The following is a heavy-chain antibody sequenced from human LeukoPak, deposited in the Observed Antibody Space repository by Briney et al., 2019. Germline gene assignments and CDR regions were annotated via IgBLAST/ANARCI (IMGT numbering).Heavy chain of an antibody. CDR2: IKEDGSEK. CDR1: GFTFSKFW. Sequence: GGSLRLSCAASGFTFSKFWMSWVRQAPGKGLEWVANIKEDGSEKNYVDSVKGRLSISRDNAKNSLYLQMNTLRVEDTAVYYCARGATIGDWGQGTLVTVSS. V-gene: IGHV3-7*01. CDR3: ARGATIGD. D-gene: IGHD3-16*01. J-gene: IGHJ4*02.